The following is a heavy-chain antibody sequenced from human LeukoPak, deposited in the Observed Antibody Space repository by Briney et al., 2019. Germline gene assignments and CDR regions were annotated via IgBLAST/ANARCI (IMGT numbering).Heavy chain of an antibody. CDR2: MDYSGST. D-gene: IGHD2-21*01. Sequence: SETLSLTCTVSGGSISDYYWTWIRQSPGTGLEWIGYMDYSGSTAYNPSLKSRVTISVDTSKNQFSLKLSSVTAADTAVYYCARVFYCGGDCYSFKTKAFDIWGQGTMVTVSS. J-gene: IGHJ3*02. V-gene: IGHV4-59*01. CDR1: GGSISDYY. CDR3: ARVFYCGGDCYSFKTKAFDI.